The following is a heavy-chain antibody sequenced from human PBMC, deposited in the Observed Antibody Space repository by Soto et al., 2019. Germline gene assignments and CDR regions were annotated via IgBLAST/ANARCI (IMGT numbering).Heavy chain of an antibody. D-gene: IGHD6-13*01. CDR1: GFTFSSYA. J-gene: IGHJ3*02. Sequence: EVQLLESGGGLVQHGGSLRLSCTASGFTFSSYAMSWVRQAPGKGLEWVSAISGSGGSTYYADSVKGRFTISRDNSKNTLYLQMNSLRAEDTAVYYCARPSSSSGTQGAFDIWGQGTMVTVSS. CDR3: ARPSSSSGTQGAFDI. CDR2: ISGSGGST. V-gene: IGHV3-23*01.